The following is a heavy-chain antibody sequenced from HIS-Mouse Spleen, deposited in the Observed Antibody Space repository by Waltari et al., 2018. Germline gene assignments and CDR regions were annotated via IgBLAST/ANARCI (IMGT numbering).Heavy chain of an antibody. D-gene: IGHD6-13*01. V-gene: IGHV3-53*01. Sequence: EVQLVESGGGLIQPGGSLRLSCAASGFTVSSNYMSWVRRAPGKGLGGVSVIYSGGRTYYADSVKGRFTIYRDNSKNTLYLKMNSLRAEDTAVYYCARGGLAAAGWYFDLWGRGTLVTVSS. J-gene: IGHJ2*01. CDR2: IYSGGRT. CDR3: ARGGLAAAGWYFDL. CDR1: GFTVSSNY.